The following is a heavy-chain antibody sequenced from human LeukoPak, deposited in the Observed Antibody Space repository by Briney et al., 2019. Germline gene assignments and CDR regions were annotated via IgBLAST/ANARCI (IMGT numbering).Heavy chain of an antibody. CDR3: EREKANESGLDF. V-gene: IGHV3-7*01. CDR2: INQDASEK. Sequence: GGSLRLSCAASVFTFSSYLMSWVRPAPRKGLEWVANINQDASEKYYVDSVKGRFTISRDNAKNSVYLQMNSLRDEDTAVYYCEREKANESGLDFWGQGTLVTVSS. D-gene: IGHD4/OR15-4a*01. CDR1: VFTFSSYL. J-gene: IGHJ4*02.